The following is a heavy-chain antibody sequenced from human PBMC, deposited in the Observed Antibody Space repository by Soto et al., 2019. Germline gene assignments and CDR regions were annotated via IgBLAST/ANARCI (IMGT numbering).Heavy chain of an antibody. CDR3: ARDHSQYGPGSYYYFDY. CDR1: GFTFSISS. Sequence: PGGSLRLSCAASGFTFSISSMNWVRQAPGKGLEWVSSISGTSDYISYADSVKGRFTISRDNAKNSLYLQMNSLRAEDTAVYFCARDHSQYGPGSYYYFDYWGKGALGPSPQ. CDR2: ISGTSDYI. V-gene: IGHV3-21*01. D-gene: IGHD3-10*01. J-gene: IGHJ4*02.